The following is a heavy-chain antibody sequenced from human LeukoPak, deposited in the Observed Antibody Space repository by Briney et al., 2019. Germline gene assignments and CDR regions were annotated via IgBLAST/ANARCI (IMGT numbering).Heavy chain of an antibody. CDR1: GYTFTSYY. Sequence: ASVEVSCKASGYTFTSYYMHWVRQAPGQGLEWMGIINPSGGSTSYAQKFQGRVTMTRDMSTSTVYMELSSLRSEDTAVYYCARVNHYYDSSGQPDYWGQGTLVTVSS. V-gene: IGHV1-46*01. CDR2: INPSGGST. D-gene: IGHD3-22*01. CDR3: ARVNHYYDSSGQPDY. J-gene: IGHJ4*02.